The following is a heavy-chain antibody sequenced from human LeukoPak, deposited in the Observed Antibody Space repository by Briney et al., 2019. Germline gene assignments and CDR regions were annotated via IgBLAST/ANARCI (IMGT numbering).Heavy chain of an antibody. CDR3: ARGLVVVPAATDYFDY. CDR1: GDSINSFY. J-gene: IGHJ4*02. Sequence: SETLSLTCAVSGDSINSFYWSWIRQPPGKGLEWIGEINHSGSTNYNPSLKSRVTISVDTSKNQFSLKLSSVTAADTAVYYCARGLVVVPAATDYFDYWGQGTLVTVSS. CDR2: INHSGST. V-gene: IGHV4-34*01. D-gene: IGHD2-2*01.